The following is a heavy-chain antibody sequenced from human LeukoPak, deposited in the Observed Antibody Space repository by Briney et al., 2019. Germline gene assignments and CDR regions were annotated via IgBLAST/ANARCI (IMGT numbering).Heavy chain of an antibody. D-gene: IGHD2-21*02. Sequence: ASVKVSCKASGYTFTSYYIHWVRQAPGQGLEWMGIIYPNGGSTSYAQKFQGRVTMTRDTSTSTVYMELSSLRSEYTAVYYCAREGLRRECGGDCYSRYWGQGTLVTVSS. CDR3: AREGLRRECGGDCYSRY. CDR1: GYTFTSYY. CDR2: IYPNGGST. V-gene: IGHV1-46*01. J-gene: IGHJ4*02.